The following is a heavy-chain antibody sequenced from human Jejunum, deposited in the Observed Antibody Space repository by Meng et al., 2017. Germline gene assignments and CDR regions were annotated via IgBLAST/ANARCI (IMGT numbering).Heavy chain of an antibody. CDR3: AKNNWFDP. CDR2: ISHSGDT. CDR1: GGSLSSYD. J-gene: IGHJ5*02. Sequence: QVQVQQWGAGWLKPSGTLSLTWVGSGGSLSSYDWSWIRQPPGKGLDWIGEISHSGDTKYNPSLMSRVTISADTSKNQFSLKLTSVTAADTAVYYCAKNNWFDPWGQGTLVTVSS. V-gene: IGHV4-34*01.